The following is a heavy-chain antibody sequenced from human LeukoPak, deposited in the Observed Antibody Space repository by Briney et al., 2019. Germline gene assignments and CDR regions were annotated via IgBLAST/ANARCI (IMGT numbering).Heavy chain of an antibody. V-gene: IGHV1-8*01. CDR3: ARASSSWYPYYFDY. Sequence: ASVKVSCKASGYTFTSYDINWVRQATGQGLEWMGWMNPNSGNTGYAQKFQGRVTMTRNTSISTANMELSSLRSEDTAVYYCARASSSWYPYYFDYWGQGTLVTVSS. J-gene: IGHJ4*02. CDR2: MNPNSGNT. D-gene: IGHD6-13*01. CDR1: GYTFTSYD.